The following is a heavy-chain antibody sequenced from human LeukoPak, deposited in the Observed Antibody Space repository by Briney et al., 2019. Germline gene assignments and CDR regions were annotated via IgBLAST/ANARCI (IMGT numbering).Heavy chain of an antibody. J-gene: IGHJ6*03. CDR3: ARDPSFGYDSSGYPYYMDV. V-gene: IGHV1-18*01. CDR2: ISAYNGNT. CDR1: GYTFTSYG. Sequence: ASVKVSCKASGYTFTSYGISWVRQAPGQGLEWMGWISAYNGNTNYAQKLQGRGTMTTDTSTSTAYMELRSLRSDDTAVYYCARDPSFGYDSSGYPYYMDVWGKGTTVTISS. D-gene: IGHD3-22*01.